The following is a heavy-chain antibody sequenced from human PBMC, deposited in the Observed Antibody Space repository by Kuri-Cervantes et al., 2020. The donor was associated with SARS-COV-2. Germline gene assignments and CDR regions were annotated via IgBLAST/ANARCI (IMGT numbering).Heavy chain of an antibody. CDR1: GYTFTGYY. CDR3: ASPEPLRPYCSSTSCYTDDAFDI. CDR2: INPNSGGT. Sequence: ASVKVSCKASGYTFTGYYMHWVRQAPGQGLEWMGWINPNSGGTNYAQKFQGRVTMTRDTSISTAYMELSRLRSDDTAVYYCASPEPLRPYCSSTSCYTDDAFDIWGQGTMVTVSS. D-gene: IGHD2-2*02. J-gene: IGHJ3*02. V-gene: IGHV1-2*02.